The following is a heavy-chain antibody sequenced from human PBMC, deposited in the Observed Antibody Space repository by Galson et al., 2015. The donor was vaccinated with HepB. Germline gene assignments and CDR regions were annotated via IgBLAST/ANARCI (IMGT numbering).Heavy chain of an antibody. CDR2: IYYSGSI. CDR1: GYSISSSNW. V-gene: IGHV4-28*05. CDR3: ARINGGDWDAFDI. D-gene: IGHD2-21*02. Sequence: ETLSLTCAVSGYSISSSNWWGWIRQPPGKGLEWIGYIYYSGSIYYNPSLKSRVTMSVDTSKNQFSLKLSSVTAVDTAVYYCARINGGDWDAFDIWGQGTMVTVSS. J-gene: IGHJ3*02.